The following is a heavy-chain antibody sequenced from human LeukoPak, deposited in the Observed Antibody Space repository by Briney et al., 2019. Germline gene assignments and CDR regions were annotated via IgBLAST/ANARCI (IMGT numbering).Heavy chain of an antibody. CDR1: GFTFSSYA. D-gene: IGHD3-16*01. J-gene: IGHJ6*02. CDR2: ISYDGSNK. Sequence: GGSLRLSCAASGFTFSSYAMHWVRQATGKGLEWVAVISYDGSNKYYADSVKGRFTISRDNSKNTLYLQMNSLRAEDTAVYYCAKRGTRATHGMDVWGQGTTVTVSS. CDR3: AKRGTRATHGMDV. V-gene: IGHV3-30-3*02.